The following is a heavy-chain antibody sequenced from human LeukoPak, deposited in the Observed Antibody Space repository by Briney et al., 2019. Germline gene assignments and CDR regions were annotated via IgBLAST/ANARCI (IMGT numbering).Heavy chain of an antibody. J-gene: IGHJ4*02. CDR2: IGPGSSYR. CDR3: ARGRGCSSMSCYPDY. Sequence: PGGSLRLSCAASGFSFSAYSINWVRQAPGKGLEWVSSIGPGSSYRHYADSVKGRFTISRDNAKSSLYLQMNSLGAEDTALYYCARGRGCSSMSCYPDYWGQGTLVTVSS. V-gene: IGHV3-21*01. D-gene: IGHD2-2*01. CDR1: GFSFSAYS.